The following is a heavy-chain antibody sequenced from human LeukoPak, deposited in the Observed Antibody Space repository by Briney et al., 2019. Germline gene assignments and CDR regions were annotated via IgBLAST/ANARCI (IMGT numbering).Heavy chain of an antibody. CDR1: GDSISSYY. Sequence: SETLSLTCTVSGDSISSYYWSWIRQPPGKGLEWIGYIYYSGTTNYNPSLKSRVTISLDASQNKFSLKLSSVTAADTAVYYCARQGYSSGFYYFDYWGQGTLVTVSS. D-gene: IGHD6-19*01. CDR2: IYYSGTT. V-gene: IGHV4-59*01. CDR3: ARQGYSSGFYYFDY. J-gene: IGHJ4*02.